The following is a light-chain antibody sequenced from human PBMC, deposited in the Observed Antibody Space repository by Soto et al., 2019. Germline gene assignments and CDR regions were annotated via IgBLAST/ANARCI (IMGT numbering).Light chain of an antibody. V-gene: IGKV3-11*01. J-gene: IGKJ5*01. Sequence: EIVLTQSPGTLSLSPGERATLSCRASQSVPSDWLAWYRHKPGQAPRLLIYGAFNRATGIPARFSGSGSGTDFTLTISSLEPEDFAVYYCQQRNIWPPVTFGQGTRLEMK. CDR2: GAF. CDR1: QSVPSD. CDR3: QQRNIWPPVT.